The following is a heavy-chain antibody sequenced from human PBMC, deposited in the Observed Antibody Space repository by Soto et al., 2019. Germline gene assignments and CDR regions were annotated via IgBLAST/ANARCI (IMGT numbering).Heavy chain of an antibody. D-gene: IGHD2-15*01. Sequence: VKVSCKASGYTFTSYGISWVRQAPGQGLEWMGRIIPILGIANYAQKFQGRVTITADKSTSTAYMELSSLRSEDTAVYYCARAYCSGGSCFKSHFDYWGQGTLVTVSS. V-gene: IGHV1-69*10. CDR1: GYTFTSYG. CDR3: ARAYCSGGSCFKSHFDY. J-gene: IGHJ4*02. CDR2: IIPILGIA.